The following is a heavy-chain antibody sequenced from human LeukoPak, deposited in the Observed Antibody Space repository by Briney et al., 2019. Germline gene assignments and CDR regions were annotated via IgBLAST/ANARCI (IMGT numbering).Heavy chain of an antibody. CDR2: ISRSSTTI. D-gene: IGHD3-16*02. CDR3: AKTPDYDYVWGSYRSYYFDY. Sequence: GGSLRLSCAASGFTFSSYEMNWVRQAPGKGLEWVSYISRSSTTIYYADSVKGRFAISRDNSKNTLYLQMNSLRAEDTAVYYCAKTPDYDYVWGSYRSYYFDYWGQGTLVTVSS. CDR1: GFTFSSYE. J-gene: IGHJ4*02. V-gene: IGHV3-48*03.